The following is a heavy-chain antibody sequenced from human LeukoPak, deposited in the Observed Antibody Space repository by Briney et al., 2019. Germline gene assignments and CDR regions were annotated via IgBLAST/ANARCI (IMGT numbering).Heavy chain of an antibody. CDR2: ISSSGGST. CDR1: GFTFSGYG. V-gene: IGHV3-23*01. J-gene: IGHJ4*02. D-gene: IGHD3-9*01. CDR3: AKGSRGDILTGYRN. Sequence: GGSLRLSCAASGFTFSGYGMSWVRQAPGKGLEWVSSISSSGGSTYYADSVKGRFTISRDNSKNTLYLQMNSLRAEDTAVYYCAKGSRGDILTGYRNWGQGTLVTVSS.